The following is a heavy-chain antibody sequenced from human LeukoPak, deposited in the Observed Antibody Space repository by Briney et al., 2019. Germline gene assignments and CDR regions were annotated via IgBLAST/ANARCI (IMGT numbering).Heavy chain of an antibody. CDR2: INSDGSST. J-gene: IGHJ4*02. CDR1: GFTFSSYW. CDR3: ARDQQWLAGGFDY. Sequence: GGSLRLSCAASGFTFSSYWMHWVRQAPGKGLVWVSRINSDGSSTSYADSVKGRFTISRDNTKNTLYLQMNSLRAEDTAVYYCARDQQWLAGGFDYWGQGTLVTVSS. D-gene: IGHD6-19*01. V-gene: IGHV3-74*01.